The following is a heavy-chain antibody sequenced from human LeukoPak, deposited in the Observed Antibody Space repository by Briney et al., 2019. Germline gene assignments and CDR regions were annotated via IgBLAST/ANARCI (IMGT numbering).Heavy chain of an antibody. CDR1: GFTFNSYA. CDR2: ITSNGGST. CDR3: VKERGQWLVDYFDY. D-gene: IGHD6-19*01. V-gene: IGHV3-64D*06. Sequence: GGSLRLSCSASGFTFNSYAMHWVRQAPGKGLEYVSAITSNGGSTYYADSVKGRFTISRDNSKNTLYLQMSSLRDEDTAVYYCVKERGQWLVDYFDYWGQGTLVTVSS. J-gene: IGHJ4*02.